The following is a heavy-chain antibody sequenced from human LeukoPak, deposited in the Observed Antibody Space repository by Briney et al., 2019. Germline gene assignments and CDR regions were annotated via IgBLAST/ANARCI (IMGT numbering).Heavy chain of an antibody. D-gene: IGHD6-13*01. CDR1: GFTFSSYS. CDR2: ISSSSSYI. CDR3: ASASSHRIAAGGDY. V-gene: IGHV3-21*01. Sequence: GGSLRLSCAATGFTFSSYSMNWVRQAPGKGPEWVSSISSSSSYIYYADSVKGRFTISRDNAKNTLYLQMNSLRAEDTAVYYCASASSHRIAAGGDYWGQGTLVTVSS. J-gene: IGHJ4*02.